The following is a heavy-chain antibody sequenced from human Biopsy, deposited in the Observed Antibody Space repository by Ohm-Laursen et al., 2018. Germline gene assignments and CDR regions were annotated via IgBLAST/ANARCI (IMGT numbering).Heavy chain of an antibody. V-gene: IGHV1-8*01. CDR3: ATEGGTYSKPFDY. CDR1: GYTFISYD. CDR2: MNPNSGKT. J-gene: IGHJ4*02. D-gene: IGHD1-26*01. Sequence: ASVKVSCRASGYTFISYDINWVRQATGQGLEWMGWMNPNSGKTGYAQKFQGRVTMTTNTSVNTAYMELSNLTFEDTAVYYCATEGGTYSKPFDYWGQGSRVIVSS.